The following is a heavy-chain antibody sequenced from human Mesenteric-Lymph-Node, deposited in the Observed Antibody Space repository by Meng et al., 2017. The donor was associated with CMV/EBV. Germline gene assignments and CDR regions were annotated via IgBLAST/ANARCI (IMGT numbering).Heavy chain of an antibody. Sequence: QLQLQESGPGLVKPSETLSLTCTCSGGSISISSYYWGGIRQPPGKGLEWVGSIYYSGSTYYNPSLKSRVAISVDTSKNQFSLKLSSVTAADTAVYYCARPHYYGSGSSPWFDPWGQGTLVTVSS. D-gene: IGHD3-10*01. V-gene: IGHV4-39*01. CDR3: ARPHYYGSGSSPWFDP. CDR1: GGSISISSYY. J-gene: IGHJ5*02. CDR2: IYYSGST.